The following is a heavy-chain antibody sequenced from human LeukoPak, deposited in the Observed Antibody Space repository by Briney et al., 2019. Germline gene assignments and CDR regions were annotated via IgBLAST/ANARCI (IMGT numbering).Heavy chain of an antibody. D-gene: IGHD2-15*01. V-gene: IGHV4-34*01. CDR1: GESLNSYY. J-gene: IGHJ4*02. Sequence: SETLSLTCAVHGESLNSYYWSWVRQPPGEGLEWIGEIYEGGTTEYNPSLKSRVTISMVPSKQQFSLSLSSVTAADTAVYYCARGAWATRLGSWGLGTPVIVSS. CDR2: IYEGGTT. CDR3: ARGAWATRLGS.